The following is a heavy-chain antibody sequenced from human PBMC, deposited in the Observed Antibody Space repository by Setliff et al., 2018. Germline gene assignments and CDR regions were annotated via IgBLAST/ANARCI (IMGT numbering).Heavy chain of an antibody. D-gene: IGHD3-22*01. CDR2: MHNSGST. CDR3: TRDPHYDPTYSLPGHAFDF. Sequence: SETLSLTCTVSGGSFNAYSWTWIRQSAGKGLEWIGRMHNSGSTNYNSFFQGRVSISVDESKTQFSLNLYSVTAADTAVYYCTRDPHYDPTYSLPGHAFDFWGQGIMVTVSS. J-gene: IGHJ3*01. V-gene: IGHV4-4*07. CDR1: GGSFNAYS.